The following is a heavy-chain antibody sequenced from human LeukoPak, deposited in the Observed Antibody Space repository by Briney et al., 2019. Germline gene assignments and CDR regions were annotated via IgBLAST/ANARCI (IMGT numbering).Heavy chain of an antibody. V-gene: IGHV1-46*01. CDR1: GYTFTSYY. CDR2: INPSGGST. D-gene: IGHD3-22*01. CDR3: ARSYDSSGYYYVSFQP. J-gene: IGHJ1*01. Sequence: ASVNVSCKASGYTFTSYYMHWVRQAPGQGLEWMGIINPSGGSTSYAQTFQGRVTITRETSPSTVYMELSSLRSEDTAVYYCARSYDSSGYYYVSFQPWGQGTLVTVSS.